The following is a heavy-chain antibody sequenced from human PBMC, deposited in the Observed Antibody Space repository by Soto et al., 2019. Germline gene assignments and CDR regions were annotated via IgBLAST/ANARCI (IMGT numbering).Heavy chain of an antibody. V-gene: IGHV3-21*01. CDR2: ISSSSSYI. D-gene: IGHD3-22*01. J-gene: IGHJ4*02. CDR3: ARGHASYDSIDDY. Sequence: GGSLRLSCAASGFTFSSYSMNWVRQAPGKGLEWVSSISSSSSYIYYADSVKGRFTISRDNAKNSLYLQMNSLRAEDTAVYYCARGHASYDSIDDYWGQGTLVTVSS. CDR1: GFTFSSYS.